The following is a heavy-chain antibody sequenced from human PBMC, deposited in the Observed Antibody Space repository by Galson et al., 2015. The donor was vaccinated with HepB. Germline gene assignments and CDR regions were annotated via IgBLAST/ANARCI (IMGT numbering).Heavy chain of an antibody. Sequence: ETLSLTCTVSGGSISSSSYYWGWIRQPPGKGLEWIGSIYYSGTTNYNPSLKSRVTISIDTSINQFSLKLSSVTAADTAVYYCARYSSSWSEFDYWGQGALVTVSS. J-gene: IGHJ4*02. CDR1: GGSISSSSYY. CDR2: IYYSGTT. V-gene: IGHV4-39*07. CDR3: ARYSSSWSEFDY. D-gene: IGHD6-13*01.